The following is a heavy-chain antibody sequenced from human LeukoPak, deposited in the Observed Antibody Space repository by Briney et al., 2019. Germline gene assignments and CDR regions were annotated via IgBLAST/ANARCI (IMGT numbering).Heavy chain of an antibody. D-gene: IGHD2-15*01. CDR1: GLTFSSYW. V-gene: IGHV1-18*04. J-gene: IGHJ5*02. CDR3: ARGVILAAKISPLDP. CDR2: ISAHNGDT. Sequence: GGSLRLSCAVSGLTFSSYWMHWVRQAPGQGLEWMGCISAHNGDTNFAQKFQGRVSMTTDTSSSTAYMELRSLSSDDTAIYYCARGVILAAKISPLDPWGQGTLVTVSS.